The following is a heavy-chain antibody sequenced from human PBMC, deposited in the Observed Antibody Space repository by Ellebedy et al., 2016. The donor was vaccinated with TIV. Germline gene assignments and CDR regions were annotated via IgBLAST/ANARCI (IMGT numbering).Heavy chain of an antibody. Sequence: PGGSLRLSCTASGFIVSTNHMSWVRQAPGKGLEWVGGYTNYADSVKGRFTISRDNAKNSLCLQMNSLRAEDTAVYYCARGDVVYYYGSGSYSNYFDYWGLGTLVTVSS. CDR3: ARGDVVYYYGSGSYSNYFDY. CDR2: GGYT. J-gene: IGHJ4*02. CDR1: GFIVSTNH. D-gene: IGHD3-10*01. V-gene: IGHV3-53*01.